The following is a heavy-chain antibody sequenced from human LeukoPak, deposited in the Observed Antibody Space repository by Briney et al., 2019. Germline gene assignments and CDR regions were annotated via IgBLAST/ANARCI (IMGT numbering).Heavy chain of an antibody. CDR3: ARFYCSSTSCYSGHFDY. CDR2: IYSGGST. CDR1: GFTVSSNY. D-gene: IGHD2-2*01. V-gene: IGHV3-53*01. Sequence: PGGSLRLSCAASGFTVSSNYMSWVRQAPGKGLEGVSVIYSGGSTYYADSVKGRFTISRDNSKNTLYLQMNSLRAEDTAVYYCARFYCSSTSCYSGHFDYWGQGTLVTVSS. J-gene: IGHJ4*02.